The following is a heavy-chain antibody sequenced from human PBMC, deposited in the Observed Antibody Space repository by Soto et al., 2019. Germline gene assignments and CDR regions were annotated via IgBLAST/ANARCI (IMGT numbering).Heavy chain of an antibody. Sequence: ASVKVSCKASGCTFTSYGISWVRQAPGQGLEWMGWISAYNGNTNYAQKLQGRVTMTTDTSTSTAYMELRSLRSDDTAVYYCAREYYDFWSGPGHYGMDVWGQGTTVTVSS. D-gene: IGHD3-3*01. CDR1: GCTFTSYG. CDR2: ISAYNGNT. J-gene: IGHJ6*02. V-gene: IGHV1-18*04. CDR3: AREYYDFWSGPGHYGMDV.